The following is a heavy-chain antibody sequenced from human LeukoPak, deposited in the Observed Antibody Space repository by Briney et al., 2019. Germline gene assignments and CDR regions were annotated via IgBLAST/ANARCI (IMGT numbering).Heavy chain of an antibody. J-gene: IGHJ5*02. D-gene: IGHD4/OR15-4a*01. CDR3: VRDRDLGGANWFDP. CDR2: ISGTGTTI. Sequence: PGGSLRLSCAASGLTFSDYYMTWIRQAPGKGLEWVSSISGTGTTIYSADSVRGRFTISRDNAKDTLHLQMSGLRAEDTAVYYCVRDRDLGGANWFDPWGQGTLVTVSS. V-gene: IGHV3-11*04. CDR1: GLTFSDYY.